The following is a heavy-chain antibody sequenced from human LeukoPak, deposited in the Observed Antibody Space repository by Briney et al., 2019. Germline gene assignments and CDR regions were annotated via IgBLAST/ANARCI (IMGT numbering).Heavy chain of an antibody. CDR1: GGSISSSSYF. CDR3: ARRNYYIDY. J-gene: IGHJ4*02. V-gene: IGHV4-39*01. CDR2: LYFGGST. Sequence: SETLSLTCTVSGGSISSSSYFWGWIRQPPGKGLEWIGTLYFGGSTYYNPSLKSRVTISVDTSKNQFSLKLSSVTAADTAVYFCARRNYYIDYWGQGNLVTVSS.